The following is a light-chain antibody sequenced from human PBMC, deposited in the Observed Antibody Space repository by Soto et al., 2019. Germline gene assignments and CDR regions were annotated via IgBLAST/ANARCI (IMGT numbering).Light chain of an antibody. CDR3: QESYCNPSVT. J-gene: IGKJ3*01. CDR2: AAS. CDR1: QSTSAY. Sequence: DIQMTQSPSSMSASVGDRVTITCRASQSTSAYLNWYQQKPGKAPKHLIYAASSLQSGVPSRFSGSGSGTDFTLTISSLQPEDFAAYYCQESYCNPSVTLGPGTKVDIK. V-gene: IGKV1-39*01.